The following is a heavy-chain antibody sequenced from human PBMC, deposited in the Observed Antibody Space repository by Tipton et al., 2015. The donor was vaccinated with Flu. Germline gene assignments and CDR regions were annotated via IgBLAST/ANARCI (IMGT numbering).Heavy chain of an antibody. J-gene: IGHJ6*02. CDR2: IHRTGNS. CDR3: ATVPVGVITHYYGSDV. D-gene: IGHD3-3*01. Sequence: TLSLTCSVSGDAVASNYYWGWIRQSPGKGLEWIGNIHRTGNSYYNPSLKSRVTMSVDTSKNQFSLKLTSVTAADTAVYFCATVPVGVITHYYGSDVWGQGTTVTVSS. CDR1: GDAVASNYY. V-gene: IGHV4-38-2*01.